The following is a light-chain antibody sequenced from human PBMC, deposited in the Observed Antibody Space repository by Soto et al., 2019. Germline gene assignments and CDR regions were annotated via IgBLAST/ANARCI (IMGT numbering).Light chain of an antibody. CDR2: GAS. J-gene: IGKJ1*01. CDR3: QQYASSQGT. Sequence: EIMLTQSPGTLSLSPGEGATLSCRASPSVISSYLAWYQQKPGQAPRLLIYGASSRATGIPDRFSGSGSGTDFRRDIDRLDPEDFAVYYSQQYASSQGTFGQGTKVEIK. V-gene: IGKV3-20*01. CDR1: PSVISSY.